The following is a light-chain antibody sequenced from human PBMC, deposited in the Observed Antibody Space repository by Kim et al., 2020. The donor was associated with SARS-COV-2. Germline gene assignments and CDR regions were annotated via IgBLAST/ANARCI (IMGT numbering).Light chain of an antibody. CDR1: SSDVGNYNY. J-gene: IGLJ3*02. V-gene: IGLV2-11*01. CDR3: CSYSGSRV. CDR2: DVT. Sequence: SPGQSVTISCTGSSSDVGNYNYVSWYQQHPGKAPKLVIYDVTKRPSGVPDRFSGSKSGNTASLTISGLQAEDEADYHCCSYSGSRVFGGGTQLTVL.